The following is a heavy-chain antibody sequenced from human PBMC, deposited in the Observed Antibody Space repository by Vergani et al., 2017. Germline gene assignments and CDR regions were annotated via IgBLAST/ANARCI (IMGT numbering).Heavy chain of an antibody. D-gene: IGHD3-22*01. Sequence: EVQLVQSGAEVKKPGESLKISCKGSGYSFTNYWIGWVRQMPGKGLEWRGIIYPGDSDTRYSPSFQGQVTISADKSISTAYLQWSSLKASDTAMYYCARSYYDSSGYYPFDYWGQGTLVTVSS. V-gene: IGHV5-51*01. CDR3: ARSYYDSSGYYPFDY. CDR1: GYSFTNYW. CDR2: IYPGDSDT. J-gene: IGHJ4*02.